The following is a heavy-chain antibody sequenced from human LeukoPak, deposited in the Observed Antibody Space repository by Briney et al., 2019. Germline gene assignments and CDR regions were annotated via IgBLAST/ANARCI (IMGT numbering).Heavy chain of an antibody. J-gene: IGHJ5*02. CDR2: IRQDGSEK. D-gene: IGHD1-26*01. CDR1: GFTFSRYW. Sequence: GGSLRLSCAASGFTFSRYWMSWVRQAPGKGLEWVANIRQDGSEKHYLDSVKGRITISRDNAKNSLYLQMNSLRAEDTALYYCAKDLSGSYSFWFDPWGQGTLVTVSS. CDR3: AKDLSGSYSFWFDP. V-gene: IGHV3-7*03.